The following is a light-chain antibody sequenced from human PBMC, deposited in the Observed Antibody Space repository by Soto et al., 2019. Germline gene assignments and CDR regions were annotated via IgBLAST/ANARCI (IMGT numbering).Light chain of an antibody. V-gene: IGKV3-20*01. CDR1: KSFSRSY. J-gene: IGKJ1*01. Sequence: EVVLTQSPATLSLSPGERATLSCRASKSFSRSYLAWYQQKPGQAPRLLIYGASNRATGIPDRFSGSGSGTDFTLTISRLEPEDFAVYYCQQNGSSGTFGQGTKVDIK. CDR3: QQNGSSGT. CDR2: GAS.